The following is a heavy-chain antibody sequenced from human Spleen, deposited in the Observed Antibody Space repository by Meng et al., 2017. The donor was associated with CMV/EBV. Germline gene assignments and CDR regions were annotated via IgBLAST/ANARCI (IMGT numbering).Heavy chain of an antibody. CDR2: ISSSSSYI. Sequence: ASGVTCSSYSMNWFRQAPGKGLDWVSYISSSSSYIYYADSVKGRFTISRDNAKNTLYLQMNSLRAEDTAVYYCAKDLGAARYYFDYWGQGTLVTVSS. V-gene: IGHV3-21*01. D-gene: IGHD3-10*01. CDR3: AKDLGAARYYFDY. CDR1: GVTCSSYS. J-gene: IGHJ4*02.